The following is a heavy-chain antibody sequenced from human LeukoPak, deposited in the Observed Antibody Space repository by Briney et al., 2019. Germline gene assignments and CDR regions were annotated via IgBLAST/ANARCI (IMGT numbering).Heavy chain of an antibody. V-gene: IGHV4-59*01. D-gene: IGHD6-19*01. CDR3: ARGGSGYYYYGMDV. CDR1: GGSISSYY. CDR2: IYYSGST. Sequence: SETLSLTCTVSGGSISSYYWSWIRQPPGKGLEWIGYIYYSGSTNYNPSLKSRVTISVDTSKNQFSLKLSSVTAADTAVYYCARGGSGYYYYGMDVWGQGTTVTVSS. J-gene: IGHJ6*02.